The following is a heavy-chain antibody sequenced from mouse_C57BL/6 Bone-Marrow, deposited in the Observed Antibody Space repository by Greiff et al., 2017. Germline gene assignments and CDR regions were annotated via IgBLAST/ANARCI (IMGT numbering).Heavy chain of an antibody. V-gene: IGHV1-61*01. CDR1: GYTFTSYW. CDR3: ARSSRTVPFAY. Sequence: VQLQQPGAELVRPGSSVKLSCKASGYTFTSYWMDWVKQRPRQGLEWIGNIYPSDSETHYNQQFKDKATLTVDTSSRTSYMQLSSLTSEDSAVYYCARSSRTVPFAYWGQGTLVTVSA. D-gene: IGHD1-1*01. J-gene: IGHJ3*01. CDR2: IYPSDSET.